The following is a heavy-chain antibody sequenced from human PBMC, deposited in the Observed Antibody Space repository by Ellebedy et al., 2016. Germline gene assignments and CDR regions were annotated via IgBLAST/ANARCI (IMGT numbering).Heavy chain of an antibody. Sequence: GESLKISCTASGFTFTGFAMHWVRQAPGKGLEWVAVISYDGSQKYYTDSVKGRFTISRDNSKNTLYLEMNSLRVEDTAVYYCARVATGPDYFDYWGQGTLVTVSS. J-gene: IGHJ4*02. CDR1: GFTFTGFA. CDR2: ISYDGSQK. D-gene: IGHD2-15*01. V-gene: IGHV3-30-3*01. CDR3: ARVATGPDYFDY.